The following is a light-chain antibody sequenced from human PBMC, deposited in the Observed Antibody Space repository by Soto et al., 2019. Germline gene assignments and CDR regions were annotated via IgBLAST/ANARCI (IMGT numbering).Light chain of an antibody. J-gene: IGKJ1*01. CDR3: QQYGSSPWT. CDR2: GAS. Sequence: EIVLTQSPGTLSLSPGERATLSCRASQSVSSSYLAWYQQKPGQAPRLLIYGASSRATGIPDRFSGSGSGTDFTLTISRLEPDDFSVYYCQQYGSSPWTFGQETKVEIK. CDR1: QSVSSSY. V-gene: IGKV3-20*01.